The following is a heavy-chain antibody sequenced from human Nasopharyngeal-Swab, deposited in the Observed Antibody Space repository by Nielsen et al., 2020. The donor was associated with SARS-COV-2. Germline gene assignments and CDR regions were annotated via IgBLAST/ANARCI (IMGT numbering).Heavy chain of an antibody. CDR1: GFTFSSYW. CDR2: IKEDGSEK. J-gene: IGHJ5*01. D-gene: IGHD2-2*01. CDR3: ARDCDTATCYRSAADT. V-gene: IGHV3-7*01. Sequence: GESLKISCAASGFTFSSYWMSWVRQAPGKGLEWVANIKEDGSEKYYVDSAKGRFTISRDNAKNTLYLQMNTLSAEDTGVYYCARDCDTATCYRSAADTWGQGTLVTVSS.